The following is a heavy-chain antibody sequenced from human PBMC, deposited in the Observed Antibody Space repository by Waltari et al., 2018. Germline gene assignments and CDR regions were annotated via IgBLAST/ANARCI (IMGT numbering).Heavy chain of an antibody. Sequence: QVQLQESGPGLVKPSETLSLTCTVSGGSISSYSWSWIRQPPGKGLEWIGYIYYSGGTNYNPSLKSRVTISVDTSKNQFSLKLSSVTAADTAVYYCARSIWWELDYWGQGTLVTVSS. D-gene: IGHD1-26*01. V-gene: IGHV4-59*08. CDR3: ARSIWWELDY. J-gene: IGHJ4*02. CDR1: GGSISSYS. CDR2: IYYSGGT.